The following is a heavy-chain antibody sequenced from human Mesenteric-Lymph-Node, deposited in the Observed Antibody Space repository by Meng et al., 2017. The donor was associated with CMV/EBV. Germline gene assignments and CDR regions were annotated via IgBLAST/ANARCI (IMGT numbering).Heavy chain of an antibody. CDR3: TTDGAAAGTGVDY. V-gene: IGHV3-15*01. CDR2: IKGKTDGGTT. J-gene: IGHJ4*02. Sequence: GGSLRLSCVASGFTSSNAWMSWVRQAPGKGLEWVGRIKGKTDGGTTDSGAPVKGRFTISRDDSKSTLYLQMNSLKTEDTAVYYCTTDGAAAGTGVDYWGQGTLVTVSS. CDR1: GFTSSNAW. D-gene: IGHD6-13*01.